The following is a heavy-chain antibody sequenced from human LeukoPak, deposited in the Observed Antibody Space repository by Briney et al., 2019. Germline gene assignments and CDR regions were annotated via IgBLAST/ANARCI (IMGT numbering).Heavy chain of an antibody. V-gene: IGHV3-7*01. J-gene: IGHJ4*02. CDR2: IKQDGSEK. CDR3: GRDPYYDSLDY. CDR1: GFTFSSYW. D-gene: IGHD3-22*01. Sequence: GGSLRLSCAASGFTFSSYWMSWVRQAPGKGLEWVANIKQDGSEKYYVDSVKGRFTISRDNAKHSLYLQMNSLRAEDTAVYYCGRDPYYDSLDYWGQGALVTVSS.